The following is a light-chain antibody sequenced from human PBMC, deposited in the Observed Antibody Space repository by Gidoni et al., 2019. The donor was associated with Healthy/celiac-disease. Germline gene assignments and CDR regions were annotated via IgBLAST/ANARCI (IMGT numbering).Light chain of an antibody. V-gene: IGLV1-44*01. J-gene: IGLJ2*01. CDR3: AAWDDSLNGYVV. CDR2: SNN. Sequence: QSVLTQPPSASGTPGQRVTISCSGSSPNIGSNTVNWYQQLPGTAPKLLIYSNNQRPPGVPDRFSGSKSGTSASLAISGLQSEDEADYYCAAWDDSLNGYVVFGGGTKLTVL. CDR1: SPNIGSNT.